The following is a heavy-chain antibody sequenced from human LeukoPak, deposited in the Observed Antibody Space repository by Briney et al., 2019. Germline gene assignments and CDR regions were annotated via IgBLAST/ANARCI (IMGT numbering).Heavy chain of an antibody. CDR1: GFTFSSYS. J-gene: IGHJ4*02. D-gene: IGHD3-3*01. CDR3: AKPLYYDFWSGYYL. V-gene: IGHV3-21*04. Sequence: PGGSLRLSCAASGFTFSSYSMNWVRQAPGKGLEWVSSISSSSSYIYYADSVKGRFTISRDNSKNTLYLQMNSLRAEDTAVYYCAKPLYYDFWSGYYLWGQGTLVTVSS. CDR2: ISSSSSYI.